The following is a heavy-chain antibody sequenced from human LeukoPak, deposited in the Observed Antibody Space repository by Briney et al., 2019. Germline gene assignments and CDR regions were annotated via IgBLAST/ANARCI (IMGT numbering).Heavy chain of an antibody. J-gene: IGHJ4*02. Sequence: GGSLRLSCTASGFNFGSDAMHWVRQAPGKGLEWVAFIWYDGSNDYYADSVKGRFTISRDNSKNTVCLQMNSLRVEDTAVYYCARDPSGSGWSLNNWGQGTLVTVSS. D-gene: IGHD6-19*01. CDR2: IWYDGSND. V-gene: IGHV3-33*01. CDR3: ARDPSGSGWSLNN. CDR1: GFNFGSDA.